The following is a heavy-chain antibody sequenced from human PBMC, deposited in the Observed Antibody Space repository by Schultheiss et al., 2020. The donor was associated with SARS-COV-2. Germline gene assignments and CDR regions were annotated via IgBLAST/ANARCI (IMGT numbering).Heavy chain of an antibody. CDR1: GYTFTSYD. J-gene: IGHJ5*02. Sequence: SVKVSCKASGYTFTSYDINWVRQAPGQGLEWMGGIIPIFGTANYAQKFQGRVTMTTDTSTSTAYMELSRLRSDDTAVYYCAKGVWGVVVTWGQGTLVT. V-gene: IGHV1-69*05. D-gene: IGHD3-22*01. CDR2: IIPIFGTA. CDR3: AKGVWGVVVT.